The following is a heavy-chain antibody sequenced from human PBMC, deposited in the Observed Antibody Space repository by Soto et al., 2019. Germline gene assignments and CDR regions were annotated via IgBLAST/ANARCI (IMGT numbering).Heavy chain of an antibody. CDR3: ARDMHAGFTHYFDP. CDR1: GGSISSGGYY. V-gene: IGHV4-31*03. J-gene: IGHJ5*02. Sequence: SETLSLTCTVSGGSISSGGYYWSWIRRHPGKGLEWIGYIYYSGSTYYNPSLKSRVTISVDTSKNQFYLKLSSVTAAETAVYYCARDMHAGFTHYFDPWGKGTRVTVS. CDR2: IYYSGST. D-gene: IGHD1-26*01.